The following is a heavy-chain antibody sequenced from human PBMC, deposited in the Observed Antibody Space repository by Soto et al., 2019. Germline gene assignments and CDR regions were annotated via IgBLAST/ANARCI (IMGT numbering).Heavy chain of an antibody. V-gene: IGHV4-30-4*01. CDR2: IFYSGTT. Sequence: SETLSLTCTVSGDSISSADYYWSWIRQTPGKGLEWIGHIFYSGTTYYNPPLKSRLTISVDTSKNHFSLRLTSVTAADTAVYYCARDLWVEPELYYYGMDVWGQGTTVTVSS. CDR3: ARDLWVEPELYYYGMDV. CDR1: GDSISSADYY. J-gene: IGHJ6*02. D-gene: IGHD1-1*01.